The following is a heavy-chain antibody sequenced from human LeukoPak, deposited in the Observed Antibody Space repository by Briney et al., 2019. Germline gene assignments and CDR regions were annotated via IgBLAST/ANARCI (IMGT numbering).Heavy chain of an antibody. V-gene: IGHV3-48*03. D-gene: IGHD2-15*01. Sequence: GGSLRLSCAASGFTFSSYEMNRVRQAPGKGLEWVSYISSSGSTIYYADSVKGRFTISRDNAKNSLYLQMNSLRAEDTAVYYCARVVWVPVAAYMDVWGKGTTVTVSS. CDR1: GFTFSSYE. CDR2: ISSSGSTI. J-gene: IGHJ6*03. CDR3: ARVVWVPVAAYMDV.